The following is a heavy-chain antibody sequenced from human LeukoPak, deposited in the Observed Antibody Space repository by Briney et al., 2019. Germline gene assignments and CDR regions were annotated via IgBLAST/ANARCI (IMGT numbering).Heavy chain of an antibody. CDR2: MNPNSGNT. J-gene: IGHJ6*02. Sequence: ASVKVSCKASGYTFTSYDINWVRQATGQGLEWMGWMNPNSGNTGYAQKFQGRVTMIRNTSISTAYMELSSLRSEDTAVYYCARGRFSHCSSTSCYDYYYGMDVWGQGTTVTVSS. CDR3: ARGRFSHCSSTSCYDYYYGMDV. CDR1: GYTFTSYD. V-gene: IGHV1-8*01. D-gene: IGHD2-2*01.